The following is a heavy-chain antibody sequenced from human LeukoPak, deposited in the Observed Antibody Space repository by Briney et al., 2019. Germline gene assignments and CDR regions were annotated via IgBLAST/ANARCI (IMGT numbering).Heavy chain of an antibody. CDR1: GFTFDDYA. CDR2: ISWNSGSI. Sequence: PGGSLRLSCAASGFTFDDYAMHWVRQAPGKGLEWVSGISWNSGSIGYADSVRGRFTISRDNAKNSLYLQMNSLRAEDMALYYCAKAGSTAVAGPGYYFDYWGQGTLVTVSS. CDR3: AKAGSTAVAGPGYYFDY. D-gene: IGHD6-19*01. J-gene: IGHJ4*02. V-gene: IGHV3-9*03.